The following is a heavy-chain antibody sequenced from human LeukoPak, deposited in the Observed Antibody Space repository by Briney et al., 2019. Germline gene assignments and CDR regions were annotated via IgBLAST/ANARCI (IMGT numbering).Heavy chain of an antibody. D-gene: IGHD5-18*01. V-gene: IGHV4-30-4*08. Sequence: PSQTLSLTCTVSGGSISSGDYYWSWIRQPPGKGLEWIGYIYYSGSTYYNPSLKSRVTISVDTSKNQFSLKLSSVTAADTAVYYCARPRTRGYSYGHPFDYWGQGTLVTVSS. CDR2: IYYSGST. CDR1: GGSISSGDYY. J-gene: IGHJ4*02. CDR3: ARPRTRGYSYGHPFDY.